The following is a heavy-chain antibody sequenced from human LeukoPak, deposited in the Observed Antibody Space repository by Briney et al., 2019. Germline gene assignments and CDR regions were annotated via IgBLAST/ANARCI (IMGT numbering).Heavy chain of an antibody. Sequence: SETLSLTCTVSGGSISSYYWSWTRQPPGKGLEWIGYIYYSGSTNYNPSLKSRVTISVDTSKNQFSLKLSSVTAADTAVYYCARVNYDSSGYFFDYWGQGTLVTVSS. CDR3: ARVNYDSSGYFFDY. CDR2: IYYSGST. CDR1: GGSISSYY. D-gene: IGHD3-22*01. J-gene: IGHJ4*02. V-gene: IGHV4-59*01.